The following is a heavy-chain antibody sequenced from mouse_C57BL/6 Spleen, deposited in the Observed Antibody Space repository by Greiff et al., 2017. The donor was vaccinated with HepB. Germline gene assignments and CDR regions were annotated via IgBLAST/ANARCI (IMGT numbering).Heavy chain of an antibody. Sequence: QVQLQQPGAELVRPGSSVKLSCKASGYTFTSYWMHWVKQRPIQGLEWIGNIDPSDSETHYNQKFKDKATLTVDKSSSTAYMQLSSLTSEDSAVYYCARRGYSNYWYFDVWGTGTTVTVSS. CDR1: GYTFTSYW. V-gene: IGHV1-52*01. D-gene: IGHD2-5*01. J-gene: IGHJ1*03. CDR2: IDPSDSET. CDR3: ARRGYSNYWYFDV.